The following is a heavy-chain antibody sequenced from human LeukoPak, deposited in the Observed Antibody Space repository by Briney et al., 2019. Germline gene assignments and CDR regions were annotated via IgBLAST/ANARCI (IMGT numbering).Heavy chain of an antibody. J-gene: IGHJ4*02. CDR3: ARGSRKRMTGLGGGFDY. CDR1: GGSISSYY. CDR2: IYYSGST. Sequence: SETLSLTCTVSGGSISSYYWSWIRQPPGKGLEWIGYIYYSGSTNYNPSLKSRVTISVDTSKNQFSLKLSSVTAADTAVYYCARGSRKRMTGLGGGFDYWGQGTLVTVSS. V-gene: IGHV4-59*12. D-gene: IGHD1-14*01.